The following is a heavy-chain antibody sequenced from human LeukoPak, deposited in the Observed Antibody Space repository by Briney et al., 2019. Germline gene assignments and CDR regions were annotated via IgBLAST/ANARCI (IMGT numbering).Heavy chain of an antibody. J-gene: IGHJ4*02. CDR3: AKGRTWYFGY. D-gene: IGHD1-14*01. V-gene: IGHV3-23*01. CDR2: VSGRGDGT. CDR1: GFTFSSDA. Sequence: PGGSLRLPCAASGFTFSSDAMSWVRQAPGKGLEWVSGVSGRGDGTYYADSVKGRFTISRDKSKNTLYLQMNSLRAEDMAVYFCAKGRTWYFGYWGQGTLVTVSS.